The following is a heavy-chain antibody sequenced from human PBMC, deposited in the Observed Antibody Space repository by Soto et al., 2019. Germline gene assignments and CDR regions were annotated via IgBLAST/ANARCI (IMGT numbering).Heavy chain of an antibody. Sequence: GGSLRLSCKASGFNFRSYAMSWVRQAPGKGLEWVSIISSNGESTYHTDATYYADSVRGRFSISRDNAKNTLYMYMNFLRVEDTAVYYCARDETGPDVWGQGTTVTVSS. V-gene: IGHV3-23*01. CDR3: ARDETGPDV. J-gene: IGHJ6*02. CDR2: ISSNGESTYHTDAT. CDR1: GFNFRSYA.